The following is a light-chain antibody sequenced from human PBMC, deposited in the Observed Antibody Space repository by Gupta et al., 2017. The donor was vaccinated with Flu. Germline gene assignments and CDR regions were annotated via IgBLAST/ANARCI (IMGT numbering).Light chain of an antibody. J-gene: IGKJ4*01. V-gene: IGKV3-20*01. CDR1: QSVSSSY. Sequence: DIVLTHSPGTPSLSPGERATLSCRASQSVSSSYLAWYQQKPGQAPRLLIFGASIRATGIPDRFSGSGSGTDFTLIISRLEPEDFAVYYCQQYGSSLLTFGGGTKVEIK. CDR2: GAS. CDR3: QQYGSSLLT.